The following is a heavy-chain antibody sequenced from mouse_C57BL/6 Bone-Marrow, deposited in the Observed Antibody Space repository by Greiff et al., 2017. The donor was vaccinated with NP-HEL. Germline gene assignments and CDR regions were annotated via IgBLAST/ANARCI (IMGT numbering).Heavy chain of an antibody. CDR2: SRNKANDYTT. CDR1: GFTFSDFY. V-gene: IGHV7-1*01. D-gene: IGHD2-4*01. J-gene: IGHJ3*01. CDR3: ARDVYDSPFAY. Sequence: EVQLVESGGGLVQSGRSLRLSCATSGFTFSDFYMEWVRQAPGKGLEWIAASRNKANDYTTEYSASVKGRFIVSRDTSQSILYLQMNALRAEDTAIYYCARDVYDSPFAYWGQGTLVTVSA.